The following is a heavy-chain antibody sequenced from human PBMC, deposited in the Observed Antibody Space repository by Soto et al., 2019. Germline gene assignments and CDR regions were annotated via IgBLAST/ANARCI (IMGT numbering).Heavy chain of an antibody. CDR1: GGSISSGDYY. V-gene: IGHV4-30-4*01. D-gene: IGHD3-22*01. J-gene: IGHJ3*02. CDR2: IYYSGST. CDR3: ARAATMIVVFGAFDI. Sequence: QVQLQESGPGLVKPSQTLSLTCTVSGGSISSGDYYWSCIRQPPGKGLEWIGYIYYSGSTYYNPSLKSRVTISVDTSKNQFSLKLSSVTAADTAVYYCARAATMIVVFGAFDIWGQGTMVTVSS.